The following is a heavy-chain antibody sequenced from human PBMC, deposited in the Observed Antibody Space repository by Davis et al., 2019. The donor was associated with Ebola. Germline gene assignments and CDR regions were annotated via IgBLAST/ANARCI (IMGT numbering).Heavy chain of an antibody. Sequence: ASVKVSCKASGYTFTNYGISWMRQAPGQGLEWMGWISAYNGDTNYAQKFQDRVNMTTDTSTSTAYMELRSLGSDDTAVYYCARFGRYCSGGSCYDYWGQGTLVTVSS. J-gene: IGHJ4*02. CDR2: ISAYNGDT. CDR3: ARFGRYCSGGSCYDY. D-gene: IGHD2-15*01. V-gene: IGHV1-18*01. CDR1: GYTFTNYG.